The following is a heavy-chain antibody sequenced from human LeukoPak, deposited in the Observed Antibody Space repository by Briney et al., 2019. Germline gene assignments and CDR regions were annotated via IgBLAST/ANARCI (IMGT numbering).Heavy chain of an antibody. CDR1: GFTFDDYA. Sequence: GGSLRLSCAASGFTFDDYAMRWVRQAPGKGLEWVSLISGDGGSTYYADSVKGRFTISRDNSKNSLYLQMNSLRTEDTALYYCAKDMSSSGWYSVFDYWGQGTLVTVSS. J-gene: IGHJ4*02. CDR3: AKDMSSSGWYSVFDY. D-gene: IGHD6-19*01. V-gene: IGHV3-43*02. CDR2: ISGDGGST.